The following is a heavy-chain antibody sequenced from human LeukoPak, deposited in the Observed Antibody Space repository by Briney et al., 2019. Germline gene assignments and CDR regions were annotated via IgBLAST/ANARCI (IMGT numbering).Heavy chain of an antibody. CDR3: VKYIGPLAWAGEEAFDI. J-gene: IGHJ3*02. CDR2: ISSNGGST. Sequence: PGGSLRLSCSASGFTFSSYAMHWVRQAPGKGLEYVSAISSNGGSTYYADSVKGRFTISRDNSKNTLYLQMSSLRAEDTAVYYCVKYIGPLAWAGEEAFDIWGQGTMVTVSS. D-gene: IGHD3-10*01. CDR1: GFTFSSYA. V-gene: IGHV3-64D*06.